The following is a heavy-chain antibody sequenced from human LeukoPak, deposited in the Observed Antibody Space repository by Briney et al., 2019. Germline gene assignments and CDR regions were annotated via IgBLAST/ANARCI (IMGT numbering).Heavy chain of an antibody. CDR2: IYHTEHT. V-gene: IGHV4-31*03. CDR1: NGSNSSGYY. CDR3: ARGADPDFGKAYYQPRYWFFDL. J-gene: IGHJ2*01. Sequence: SDTLSLTCSVSNGSNSSGYYRNWLRPHPGKGLEWIGYIYHTEHTYSSPSLNSRLTILVDKSKNEFSLRLTSLTAADTAVYFCARGADPDFGKAYYQPRYWFFDLWGRGTLVTVSS. D-gene: IGHD3-22*01.